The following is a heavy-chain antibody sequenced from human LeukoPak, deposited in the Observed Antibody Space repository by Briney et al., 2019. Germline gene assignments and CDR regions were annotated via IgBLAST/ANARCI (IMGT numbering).Heavy chain of an antibody. CDR1: GYTFTGYY. Sequence: ASVTVSCKASGYTFTGYYMHWVRQAPGQGLEWMGWINPNSGGTNYAQKFQGRVTMTRDTSISTAYMELSRLRSDDTAVYYCARDTGSGYSYGYPESWGQGTLVTVPS. CDR2: INPNSGGT. CDR3: ARDTGSGYSYGYPES. V-gene: IGHV1-2*02. D-gene: IGHD5-18*01. J-gene: IGHJ5*02.